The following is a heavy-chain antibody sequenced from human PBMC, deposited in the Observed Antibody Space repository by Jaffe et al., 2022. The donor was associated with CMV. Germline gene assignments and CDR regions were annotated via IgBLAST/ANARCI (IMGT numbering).Heavy chain of an antibody. CDR2: IYSGGST. D-gene: IGHD3-22*01. CDR1: GFTVSSNY. J-gene: IGHJ3*02. V-gene: IGHV3-53*01. Sequence: EVQLVESGGGLIQPGGSLRLSCAASGFTVSSNYMSWVRQAPGKGLEWVSVIYSGGSTYYADSVKGRFTISRDNSKNTLYLQMNSLRAEDTAVYYCARAQWRYYDSSGDAFDIWGQGTMVTVSS. CDR3: ARAQWRYYDSSGDAFDI.